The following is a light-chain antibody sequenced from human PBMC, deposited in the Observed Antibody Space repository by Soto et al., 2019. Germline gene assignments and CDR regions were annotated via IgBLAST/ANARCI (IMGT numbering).Light chain of an antibody. J-gene: IGKJ2*01. CDR2: GAS. CDR1: QSVRSN. V-gene: IGKV3-15*01. CDR3: QQYNNWPYT. Sequence: IVMTQSPATLSVSPGERVTLSCGASQSVRSNVAWYQQKPGQAPRLLIYGASTRATGIPGRFSGSGSGTESTLTITSLQSEDFAVYFCQQYNNWPYTFGQGTKLQIK.